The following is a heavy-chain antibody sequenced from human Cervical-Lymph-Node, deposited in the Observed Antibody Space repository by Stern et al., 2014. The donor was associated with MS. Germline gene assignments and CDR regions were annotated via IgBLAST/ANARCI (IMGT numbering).Heavy chain of an antibody. CDR3: AHSPPSDDDAFDI. J-gene: IGHJ3*02. Sequence: QITLKESGPTLVHPTQTLTLTCAFSGFSLSTTGVGVGWIRQPQGKALEWLALIYRDDDNRCSPSSKSRPTITKDTSKSQVDLTLTNVDPVDTATYYGAHSPPSDDDAFDIWGQGTMVTISS. CDR1: GFSLSTTGVG. D-gene: IGHD2-21*02. CDR2: IYRDDDN. V-gene: IGHV2-5*02.